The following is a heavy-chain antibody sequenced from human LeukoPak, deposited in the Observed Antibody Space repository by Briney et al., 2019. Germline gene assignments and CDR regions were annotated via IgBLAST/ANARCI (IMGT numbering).Heavy chain of an antibody. CDR3: ARTPTTHYYHYYMDV. D-gene: IGHD1/OR15-1a*01. CDR2: IYTSGST. Sequence: SETLSLTCTVSGASISSGSYYWNWIRQPAGKGLEWIGRIYTSGSTNYNPSLKSRVTMSLDTSKKQFSLKLSSVTAADTAVYYCARTPTTHYYHYYMDVWDKGTTVTISS. V-gene: IGHV4-61*02. CDR1: GASISSGSYY. J-gene: IGHJ6*03.